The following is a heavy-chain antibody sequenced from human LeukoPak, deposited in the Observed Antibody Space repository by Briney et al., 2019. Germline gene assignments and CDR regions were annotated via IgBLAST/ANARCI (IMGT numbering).Heavy chain of an antibody. J-gene: IGHJ4*02. Sequence: GGSLRLSSVASGFTFSSHGMNWVRQAPGKGLEWVSGIIPSGHTTYYADSVRGRFTISRDNSRNTVYLQMNSLRAEDTAVYYCAKDDRWLQFCCWGQGTLVTVSA. D-gene: IGHD5-24*01. CDR1: GFTFSSHG. V-gene: IGHV3-23*01. CDR2: IIPSGHTT. CDR3: AKDDRWLQFCC.